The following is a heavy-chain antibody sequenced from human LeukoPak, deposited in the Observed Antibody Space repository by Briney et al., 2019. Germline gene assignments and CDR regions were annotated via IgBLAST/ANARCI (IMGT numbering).Heavy chain of an antibody. CDR3: ARDGVPTGGYYMDV. J-gene: IGHJ6*03. CDR1: GGTSSSYA. D-gene: IGHD1-14*01. CDR2: IIPIFGTA. Sequence: SVKVSCKASGGTSSSYAISWVRQAPGQGLEWMGGIIPIFGTANYAQKFQGRVTITTDESTSTAYMELSSLRSEDTAVYYCARDGVPTGGYYMDVWGKGTTVTVSS. V-gene: IGHV1-69*05.